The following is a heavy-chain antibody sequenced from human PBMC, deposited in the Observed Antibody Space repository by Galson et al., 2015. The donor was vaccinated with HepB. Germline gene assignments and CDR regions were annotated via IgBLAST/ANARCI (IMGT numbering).Heavy chain of an antibody. J-gene: IGHJ5*02. CDR2: MNPKSGNT. Sequence: SVKVSCKASGYTFSRYEIQWVRQATGQGPEWMGWMNPKSGNTGYAQKFQGRINMTRNTSTSTSYMELTSLTSDDTAVYYCTRAYTVAALYNWFDPWGQGTLVTVSS. V-gene: IGHV1-8*01. D-gene: IGHD6-19*01. CDR1: GYTFSRYE. CDR3: TRAYTVAALYNWFDP.